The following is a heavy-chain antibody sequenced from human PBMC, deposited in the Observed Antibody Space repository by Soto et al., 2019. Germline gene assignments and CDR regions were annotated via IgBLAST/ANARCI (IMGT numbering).Heavy chain of an antibody. CDR1: GTSISSYS. CDR3: ASRGAQGQWLAGSPY. J-gene: IGHJ1*01. CDR2: LYYTGST. D-gene: IGHD6-19*01. V-gene: IGHV4-59*01. Sequence: PSETLSLSCAVSGTSISSYSWGWIRQPPGKGLEYIGYLYYTGSTNYNPSLKSRVTISVDTSNNQFSLKLTSVTAADTAVYYCASRGAQGQWLAGSPYRGQGTLVTVSS.